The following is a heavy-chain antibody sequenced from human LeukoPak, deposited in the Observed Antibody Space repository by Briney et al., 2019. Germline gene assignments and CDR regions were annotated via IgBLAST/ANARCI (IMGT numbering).Heavy chain of an antibody. V-gene: IGHV3-23*01. Sequence: HPGGSLRLSCAASGFTFSNYAMSWVRQAPGKGLEWVSAITGSGGSTNYADSVKGRFTISRDNSKNTLYLQMQSLRAEDTAVYYCAKGRFCCGYTGWQFDYWGQGSLVTVSS. D-gene: IGHD3-3*01. J-gene: IGHJ4*02. CDR3: AKGRFCCGYTGWQFDY. CDR2: ITGSGGST. CDR1: GFTFSNYA.